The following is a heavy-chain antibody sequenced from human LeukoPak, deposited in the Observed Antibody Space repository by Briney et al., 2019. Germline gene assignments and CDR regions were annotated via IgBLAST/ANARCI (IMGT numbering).Heavy chain of an antibody. CDR2: IYYSGST. D-gene: IGHD2-15*01. Sequence: PSETLSLTCTVSGGSISSYSWSWIRQPPGKGLEWIGYIYYSGSTNYNLSLKSRVTISIDTSKNQFSLKLSSVTAADTAVYYCATHPPKLCTGGSCSDYWGQGTLVTVSS. V-gene: IGHV4-59*01. CDR1: GGSISSYS. J-gene: IGHJ4*02. CDR3: ATHPPKLCTGGSCSDY.